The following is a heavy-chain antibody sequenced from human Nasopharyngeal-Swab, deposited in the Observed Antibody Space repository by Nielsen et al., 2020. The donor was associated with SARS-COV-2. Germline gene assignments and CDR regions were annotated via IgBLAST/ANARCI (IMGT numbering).Heavy chain of an antibody. CDR2: IYSGGSST. CDR1: GFTFSSYA. D-gene: IGHD6-13*01. CDR3: ARGGSSFPFDY. J-gene: IGHJ4*02. V-gene: IGHV3-23*03. Sequence: GGSLRLSCAASGFTFSSYAMSWVRQAPGKGLEWVSVIYSGGSSTYYADSVKGRFTISRDNSKNTLYLQMNSLRAGDTGVYYCARGGSSFPFDYWGPGTLVTVSS.